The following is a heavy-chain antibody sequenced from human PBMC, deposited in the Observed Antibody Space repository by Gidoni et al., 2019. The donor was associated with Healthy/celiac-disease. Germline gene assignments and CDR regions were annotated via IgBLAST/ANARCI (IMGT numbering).Heavy chain of an antibody. CDR3: ARDARRPRLRFLEWQDDY. Sequence: QVQLQESGPGLVKPSETLSLTCAVSGYSISSGYYWGWIRQPPGKGLEWIGSIYHSGSTYYNPSLKSRVTISVDTSKNQFSLKLSSVTAADTAVYYCARDARRPRLRFLEWQDDYWGQGTLVTVSS. CDR1: GYSISSGYY. D-gene: IGHD3-3*01. V-gene: IGHV4-38-2*02. CDR2: IYHSGST. J-gene: IGHJ4*02.